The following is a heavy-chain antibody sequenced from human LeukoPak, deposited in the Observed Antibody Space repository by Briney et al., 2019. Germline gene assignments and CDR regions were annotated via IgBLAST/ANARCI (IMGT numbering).Heavy chain of an antibody. CDR1: GYTFTEYY. Sequence: ASVKVSCKTSGYTFTEYYIHWVRQAPGQGLEWMGWINPNSGGTNYAQKFQGRVTMTRDTSISTAYMELSRLRSDDTAVYYCASAGPTDWLLWGWGQGTLVTVSS. D-gene: IGHD3-9*01. CDR2: INPNSGGT. V-gene: IGHV1-2*02. J-gene: IGHJ4*02. CDR3: ASAGPTDWLLWG.